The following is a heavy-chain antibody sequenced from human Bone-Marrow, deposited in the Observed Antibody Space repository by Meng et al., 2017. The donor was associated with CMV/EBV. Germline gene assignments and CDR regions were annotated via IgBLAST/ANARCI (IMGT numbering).Heavy chain of an antibody. CDR3: ARVVVVAATQGRTGWFDP. V-gene: IGHV3-30*04. J-gene: IGHJ5*02. CDR2: ISYDVNSK. Sequence: GESLKISCAASGFTFSLYPMHWVRQAPGKGLDWVAVISYDVNSKHYADSVKGRFTISRDNSRNTLYLQMDSLRPEDTAMYYCARVVVVAATQGRTGWFDPWGQGTLVTGSS. D-gene: IGHD2-15*01. CDR1: GFTFSLYP.